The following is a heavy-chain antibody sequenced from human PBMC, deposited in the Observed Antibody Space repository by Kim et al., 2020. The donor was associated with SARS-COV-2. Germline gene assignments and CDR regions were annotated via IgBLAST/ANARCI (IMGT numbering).Heavy chain of an antibody. D-gene: IGHD2-15*01. Sequence: GGSLRLSCAASGFTFSSYGMHWVRQAPGKGLEWVAGISYDGSNKYYADSVKGRFTISRDNSKNTLYLQMNILRAEETTVYYCATGPGTGYFSGCSCVGY. V-gene: IGHV3-30*03. CDR2: ISYDGSNK. CDR1: GFTFSSYG. CDR3: ATGPGTGYFSGCSCVGY. J-gene: IGHJ2*01.